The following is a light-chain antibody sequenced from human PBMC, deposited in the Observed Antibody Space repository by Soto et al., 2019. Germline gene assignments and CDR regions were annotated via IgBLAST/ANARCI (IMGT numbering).Light chain of an antibody. V-gene: IGLV2-14*01. CDR1: SSDVGGYDF. Sequence: QSALTQPASVSGSPGQSITISCTGTSSDVGGYDFVSWYQQHPGQAPKLMIYEVTNRPSGVSNRFSGSKSANMASLIISGLQAEDEADYYCSSYTSSSTLLYVFGTGTKVTVL. CDR3: SSYTSSSTLLYV. J-gene: IGLJ1*01. CDR2: EVT.